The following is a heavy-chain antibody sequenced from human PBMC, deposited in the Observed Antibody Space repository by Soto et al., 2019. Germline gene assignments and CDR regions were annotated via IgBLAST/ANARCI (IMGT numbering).Heavy chain of an antibody. CDR2: IIPVFGTT. V-gene: IGHV1-69*01. CDR3: ARGGGPYVWFNEF. D-gene: IGHD3-16*01. J-gene: IGHJ4*02. Sequence: QEQLVQSGAEVKKPGSSVKVSCKDSGGLFSSFAISWVRQAPGQGLEWMGGIIPVFGTTNYAQKFQGRVTITADESTNTDYMELSSLTSDDTAMYYCARGGGPYVWFNEFWGQRTQVTVSS. CDR1: GGLFSSFA.